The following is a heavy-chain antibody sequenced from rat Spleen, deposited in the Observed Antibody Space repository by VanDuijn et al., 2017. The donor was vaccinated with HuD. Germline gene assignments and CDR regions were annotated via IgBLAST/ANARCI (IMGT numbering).Heavy chain of an antibody. CDR1: GFTFSDYN. D-gene: IGHD1-11*01. CDR3: TRGATEDY. V-gene: IGHV5-7*01. J-gene: IGHJ2*01. Sequence: EVQLVESGGGLVQPGRSLKLSCAASGFTFSDYNMAWVRQAPKKGLEWVATISYDGSSTYYGDSVKGRFTISRDNAKSTLYLQMNSLRSEDTATYYCTRGATEDYWGQGVMVTVSS. CDR2: ISYDGSST.